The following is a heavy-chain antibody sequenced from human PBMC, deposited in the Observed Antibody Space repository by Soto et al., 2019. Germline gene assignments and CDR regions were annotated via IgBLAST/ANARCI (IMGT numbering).Heavy chain of an antibody. D-gene: IGHD4-17*01. CDR3: AREGPPTYGDYAFDI. CDR1: GGTFSSYT. Sequence: QVQLVQSGAEVKKPGSSVKVSCKASGGTFSSYTISWVRQAPGQGLEWMGRIIPILGIANYAQKSQGRVTIXXDXSKXTADMELSSLRSEDTAVYYCAREGPPTYGDYAFDIWGQGTMVTVSS. CDR2: IIPILGIA. V-gene: IGHV1-69*08. J-gene: IGHJ3*02.